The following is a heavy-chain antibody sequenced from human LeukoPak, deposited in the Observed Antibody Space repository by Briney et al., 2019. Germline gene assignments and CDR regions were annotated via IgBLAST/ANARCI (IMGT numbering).Heavy chain of an antibody. Sequence: SVKVSCKASGGTFSSYAISWVRQAPGQGLEWMGRIIPILGIANYAQKFQGRVTMTEDTSTDTAYMELSSLRSEDTAVYYCATVPYRIPDIVVVPAAQGAFDIWGQGTMVTVSS. CDR3: ATVPYRIPDIVVVPAAQGAFDI. V-gene: IGHV1-69*04. J-gene: IGHJ3*02. CDR1: GGTFSSYA. D-gene: IGHD2-2*01. CDR2: IIPILGIA.